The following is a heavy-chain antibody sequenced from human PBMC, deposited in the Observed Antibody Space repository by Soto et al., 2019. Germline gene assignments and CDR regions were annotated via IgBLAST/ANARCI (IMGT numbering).Heavy chain of an antibody. CDR1: GFTFSSYA. CDR3: AKDPLYDSSGYDY. J-gene: IGHJ4*02. D-gene: IGHD3-22*01. V-gene: IGHV3-23*01. Sequence: EVQLLESGGGLVQPGGSLRLSCAASGFTFSSYAMSWVRQAPGKGLEWVSAISGSGSSKYYADSVKGRFTISRDNSKNTLYLQMNSLRAEDTAVYYCAKDPLYDSSGYDYWGQGTLVTVSS. CDR2: ISGSGSSK.